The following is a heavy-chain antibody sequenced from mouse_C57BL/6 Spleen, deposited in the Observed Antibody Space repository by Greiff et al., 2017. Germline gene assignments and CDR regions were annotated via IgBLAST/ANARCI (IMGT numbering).Heavy chain of an antibody. D-gene: IGHD1-1*01. J-gene: IGHJ3*01. CDR1: GFNIKNTY. Sequence: VQLQQSVAELVRPGASVKLSCTASGFNIKNTYMHWVQQRPEQGLEWIGRIDPANGTTNYAPKFQGKATITADTSSNTAYLQLSSLTAEDTAIYCCATVVAGKGFAYWGQGTLVTVSA. V-gene: IGHV14-3*01. CDR2: IDPANGTT. CDR3: ATVVAGKGFAY.